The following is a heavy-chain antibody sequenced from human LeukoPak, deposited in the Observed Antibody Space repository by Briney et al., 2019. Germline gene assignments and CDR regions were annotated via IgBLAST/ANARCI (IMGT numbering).Heavy chain of an antibody. V-gene: IGHV3-66*02. Sequence: GGSLRLSCAVSGFTVSKNHLTWVRQAPGKGLECVSNIYNTGTTYYADSVKGRFTISRDNSKNTLYLQMNSLRAEDTAVYYCAKVSDTAMVRPYYYYYMDVWGKGTTVTVSS. CDR3: AKVSDTAMVRPYYYYYMDV. D-gene: IGHD5-18*01. J-gene: IGHJ6*03. CDR1: GFTVSKNH. CDR2: IYNTGTT.